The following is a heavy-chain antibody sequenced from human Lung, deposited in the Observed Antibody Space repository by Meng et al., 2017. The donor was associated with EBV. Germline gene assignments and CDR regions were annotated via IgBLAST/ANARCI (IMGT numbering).Heavy chain of an antibody. CDR3: ARVAAAGNEWFDP. Sequence: QLQLQEPDSGLVKPSQTLSLTVAVSGGSISSINWWTWVRQPPGKGLEWIGEIYHGGSTNYNPSLKSRVTISVDKSKNQFSLKLSSVTAADTAVYYCARVAAAGNEWFDPWGQGTLVTVSS. V-gene: IGHV4-4*02. CDR2: IYHGGST. J-gene: IGHJ5*02. CDR1: GGSISSINW. D-gene: IGHD6-13*01.